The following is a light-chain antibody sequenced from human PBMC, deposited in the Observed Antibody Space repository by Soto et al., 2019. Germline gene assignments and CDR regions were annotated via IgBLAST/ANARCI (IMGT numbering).Light chain of an antibody. CDR1: SSNIGNNY. CDR2: ENN. V-gene: IGLV1-51*02. Sequence: QSLLTQPPSVFAAPGQKVTISCSGSSSNIGNNYVSWYQQLPGTAPRLLIYENNKRPSGIPDRFSGSKSGTSATLGITGLQTGDEADYYCGTWDSSLSAFYVFGTGTKVPVL. J-gene: IGLJ1*01. CDR3: GTWDSSLSAFYV.